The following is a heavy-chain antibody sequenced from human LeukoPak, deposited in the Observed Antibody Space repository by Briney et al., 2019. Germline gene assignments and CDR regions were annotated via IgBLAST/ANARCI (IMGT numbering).Heavy chain of an antibody. V-gene: IGHV3-30*18. CDR1: GFTFSGYG. CDR2: ISYDGSNK. Sequence: PGGSLRLSCAASGFTFSGYGMHWVRQAPGKGLEWVAVISYDGSNKFYADSVKGRFTVSRDNSKNTLYLQMNSLRVEDTAVYYCAKMQWLATNYYWGQGTLVTVSS. CDR3: AKMQWLATNYY. J-gene: IGHJ4*02. D-gene: IGHD6-19*01.